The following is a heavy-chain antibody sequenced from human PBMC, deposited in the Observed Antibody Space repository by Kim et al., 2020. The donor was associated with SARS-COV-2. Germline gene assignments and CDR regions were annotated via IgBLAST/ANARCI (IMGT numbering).Heavy chain of an antibody. D-gene: IGHD3-10*01. CDR2: IYSGGAT. CDR3: AGSYYGSGSYYYNWFDP. V-gene: IGHV3-53*01. J-gene: IGHJ5*02. CDR1: GFTVSINY. Sequence: GGSLRLSCAASGFTVSINYMSWVRQAPGEGLEWVSVIYSGGATYYADSVKGRFTISRNNSKNTVFLQMNSLRVDDTAVYYCAGSYYGSGSYYYNWFDPWGQGALVTVSS.